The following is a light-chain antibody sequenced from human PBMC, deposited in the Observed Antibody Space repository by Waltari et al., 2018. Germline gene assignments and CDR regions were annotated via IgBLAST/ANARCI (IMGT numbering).Light chain of an antibody. CDR1: QSLLHSNGYNS. J-gene: IGKJ1*01. CDR2: LGS. Sequence: DTVMTQSPCSLTVTPGEPATISSRYSQSLLHSNGYNSLDWYLQKPGQPPQLLIYLGSDRASGVPDRFSGSGSGTDFTLKISSVEAEDIGVYYCMQALHTPPAFGQGTRVEI. CDR3: MQALHTPPA. V-gene: IGKV2-28*01.